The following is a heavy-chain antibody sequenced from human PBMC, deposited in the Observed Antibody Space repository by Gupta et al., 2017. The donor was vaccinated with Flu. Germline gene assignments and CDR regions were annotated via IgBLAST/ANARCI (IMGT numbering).Heavy chain of an antibody. CDR2: IEYDSSDE. Sequence: QVQLVESGGGVVQPGRSLRLSCTASGFSFSSYGMYWVRQAPGKALEWVAVIEYDSSDEKYADFAKGRFTISRDDSKNTLFLQVNSLRADDTAVYYCAXAXSVLYEXRGLSYYYYGMDVWGQGTTVTVSS. D-gene: IGHD3-22*01. CDR1: GFSFSSYG. V-gene: IGHV3-30*18. CDR3: AXAXSVLYEXRGLSYYYYGMDV. J-gene: IGHJ6*02.